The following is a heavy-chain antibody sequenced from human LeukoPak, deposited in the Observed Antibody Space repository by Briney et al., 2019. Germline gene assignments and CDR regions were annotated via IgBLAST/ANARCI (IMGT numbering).Heavy chain of an antibody. V-gene: IGHV3-74*01. CDR2: INTHGTVT. CDR1: GFTFSKYW. CDR3: ATKQWLAPPPDS. Sequence: GGSLSLSCAASGFTFSKYWMLWVRQAPGKGLENVSRINTHGTVTTYSDSVKGRFTVSRDNADNTMFLQMNSVRGEDTAVYYCATKQWLAPPPDSWGQGTPVTVSS. J-gene: IGHJ4*02. D-gene: IGHD6-19*01.